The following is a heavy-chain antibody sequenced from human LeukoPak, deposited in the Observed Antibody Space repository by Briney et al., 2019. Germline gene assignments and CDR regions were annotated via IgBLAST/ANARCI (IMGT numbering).Heavy chain of an antibody. CDR2: LTGDGNT. D-gene: IGHD1-20*01. V-gene: IGHV3-53*01. CDR1: GFTFSNAW. J-gene: IGHJ4*02. CDR3: AKVKWKLIGYFDY. Sequence: GGSLRLSCAASGFTFSNAWMNWVRQAPGKGLEWVSVLTGDGNTYYADSVKGRFTNSRDDSKNTLFLQMNSLRAEDTAVYFCAKVKWKLIGYFDYWGQGTLVTVSS.